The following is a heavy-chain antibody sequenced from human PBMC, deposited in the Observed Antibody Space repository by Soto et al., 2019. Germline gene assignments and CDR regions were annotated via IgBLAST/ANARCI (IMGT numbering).Heavy chain of an antibody. Sequence: PSETLSLTCTVSGGSISSYYWSWIRQPAGKGLEWIGRIYNSGSTTDNPSLKSRVTISEDTSKSQFSLKVNSMTAADTAVYYCARYRREAVAGYTLDNWGQGILVTVSS. D-gene: IGHD6-13*01. CDR3: ARYRREAVAGYTLDN. CDR1: GGSISSYY. CDR2: IYNSGST. V-gene: IGHV4-4*07. J-gene: IGHJ4*02.